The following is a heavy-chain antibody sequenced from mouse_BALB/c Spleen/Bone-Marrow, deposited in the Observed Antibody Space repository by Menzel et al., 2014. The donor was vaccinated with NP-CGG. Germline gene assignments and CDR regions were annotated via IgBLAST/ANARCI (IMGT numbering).Heavy chain of an antibody. J-gene: IGHJ1*01. Sequence: EVQVVESGGGLVQPGGSLKLSCAASGFDFSRFWMSWVRQAPGKGLEWIGEINPDSSTINYTPSLKDKFIISRDNAKNTLYMQMSKVRSEDTALYYCARHNYYGNMYVWGAGTTVTVSS. CDR3: ARHNYYGNMYV. V-gene: IGHV4-1*02. CDR2: INPDSSTI. CDR1: GFDFSRFW. D-gene: IGHD1-1*01.